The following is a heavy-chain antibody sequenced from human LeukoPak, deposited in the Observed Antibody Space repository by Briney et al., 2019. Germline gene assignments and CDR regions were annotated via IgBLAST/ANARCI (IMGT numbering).Heavy chain of an antibody. Sequence: EASVKVSCKASGYTFTSYAMHWVRQAPGQRLEWMGWINAGNGNTKYSQKFQGRVTITRDTSASTAYMELSSLRSEDTAVYYCAREGEAMVSTLDYWGQGTLVTVSS. CDR1: GYTFTSYA. CDR3: AREGEAMVSTLDY. V-gene: IGHV1-3*01. J-gene: IGHJ4*02. CDR2: INAGNGNT. D-gene: IGHD5-18*01.